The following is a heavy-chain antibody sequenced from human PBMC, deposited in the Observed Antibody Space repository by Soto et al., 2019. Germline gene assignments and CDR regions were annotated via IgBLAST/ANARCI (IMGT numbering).Heavy chain of an antibody. V-gene: IGHV3-33*01. Sequence: GGSLRLSCAASGFTFSNYGMHWVRRAPGKGLEWVAVIWYDGNNKYYADSVKGRFTISRDNSNNTLYVQMTSLRAEDTAVYYCARGLHSLFDYWGQGTLVTVSS. CDR1: GFTFSNYG. CDR3: ARGLHSLFDY. J-gene: IGHJ4*02. D-gene: IGHD2-21*01. CDR2: IWYDGNNK.